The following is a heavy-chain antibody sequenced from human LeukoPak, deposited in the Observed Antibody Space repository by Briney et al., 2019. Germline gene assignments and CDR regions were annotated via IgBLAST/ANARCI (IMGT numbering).Heavy chain of an antibody. CDR2: IYTSGST. D-gene: IGHD3-10*01. J-gene: IGHJ6*03. Sequence: SSETLSLTCTVSGGSISSYYWSWIRQPAGKGLEWIGRIYTSGSTNYNPSLKSRVTMSVDTSKNQFSLKLSSVTAADTAVYYCVVVRGVEYYYYMDVWGKGTTVTVSS. V-gene: IGHV4-4*07. CDR3: VVVRGVEYYYYMDV. CDR1: GGSISSYY.